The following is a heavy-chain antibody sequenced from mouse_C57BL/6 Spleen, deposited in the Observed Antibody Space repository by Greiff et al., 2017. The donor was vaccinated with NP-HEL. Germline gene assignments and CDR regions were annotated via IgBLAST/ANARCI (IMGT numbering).Heavy chain of an antibody. V-gene: IGHV5-17*01. Sequence: EVKLMESGGGLVKPGGSLKLSCAASGFTFSDYGMHWVRQAPEKGLEWVAYISSGSSTIYYADTVKGRFTISRDNAKNTLFLQMTSLRSEDTAMYYCARRHYYGTPYYYAMDYWGQGTSVTVSS. CDR1: GFTFSDYG. CDR2: ISSGSSTI. J-gene: IGHJ4*01. D-gene: IGHD1-1*01. CDR3: ARRHYYGTPYYYAMDY.